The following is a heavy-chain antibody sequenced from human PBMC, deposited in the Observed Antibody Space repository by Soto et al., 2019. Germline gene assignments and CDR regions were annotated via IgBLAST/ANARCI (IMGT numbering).Heavy chain of an antibody. CDR2: IRSKAYGGTT. D-gene: IGHD2-8*01. Sequence: SLRLSCTSSGFTFCDYAMSWFRQAPGKGLEWLGFIRSKAYGGTTEYAASVKGRFTISRDDSKSIAYLQMNSLKTEDTAVYYCTRVGEWTNGVCRNKGYFKQWGQGTQVTVAS. J-gene: IGHJ1*01. CDR1: GFTFCDYA. V-gene: IGHV3-49*03. CDR3: TRVGEWTNGVCRNKGYFKQ.